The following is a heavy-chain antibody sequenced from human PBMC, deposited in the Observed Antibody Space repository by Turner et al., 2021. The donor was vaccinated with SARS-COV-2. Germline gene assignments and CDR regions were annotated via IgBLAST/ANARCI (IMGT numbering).Heavy chain of an antibody. J-gene: IGHJ6*03. CDR1: GFTFSSYG. CDR2: ISNDGSNK. V-gene: IGHV3-30*18. Sequence: QVQLVASGGGVVQPRWSLRLSCAVSGFTFSSYGMHWVRQAPGKGMEWVAVISNDGSNKYYADSVKDRFTISRDNSKNTLYLQMNSLGAEDTAVYYCAKAAGGGFYYYYMDVWGKGTTVTFTS. CDR3: AKAAGGGFYYYYMDV. D-gene: IGHD2-8*02.